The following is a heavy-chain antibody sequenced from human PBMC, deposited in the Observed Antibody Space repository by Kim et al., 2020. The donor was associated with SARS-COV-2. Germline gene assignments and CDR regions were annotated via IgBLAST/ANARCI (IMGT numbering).Heavy chain of an antibody. Sequence: SETLSLTCTVSGGSINSYYWSWIRQPPGKGLEWIGYIFYSGSTNYNPSLKSRVTISVDTSKNQFSLNLNSVIGADMAVYYCARGRIAAAGCFDYWGQGTLVTVSS. CDR1: GGSINSYY. CDR2: IFYSGST. J-gene: IGHJ4*02. V-gene: IGHV4-59*13. CDR3: ARGRIAAAGCFDY. D-gene: IGHD6-13*01.